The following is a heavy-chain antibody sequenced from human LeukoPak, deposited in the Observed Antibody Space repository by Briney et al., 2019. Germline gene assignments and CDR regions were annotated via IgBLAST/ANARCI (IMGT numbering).Heavy chain of an antibody. J-gene: IGHJ6*03. Sequence: SETLSLTCTVSGGSISSGSYYWSWIRQPPGKGLEWIGYIYYSGSTNYNPSLKSRVTISVDTSKNQFSLKLSSVTAADTAVYYCARGVSKYYDILTGYYYYYYMDVWGKGTTVTISS. CDR3: ARGVSKYYDILTGYYYYYYMDV. D-gene: IGHD3-9*01. CDR1: GGSISSGSYY. CDR2: IYYSGST. V-gene: IGHV4-61*01.